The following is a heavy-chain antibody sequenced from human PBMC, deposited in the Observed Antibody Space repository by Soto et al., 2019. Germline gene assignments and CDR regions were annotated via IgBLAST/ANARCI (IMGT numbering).Heavy chain of an antibody. D-gene: IGHD6-19*01. V-gene: IGHV5-51*01. CDR1: GYSFTDYW. Sequence: EVQLVQSGAEVKKPGESLRISCKASGYSFTDYWIGWVRQMPGKGLEWMGIIYPFDSDIRYSPAFHGQVTISADKSITTAYLQWSSLRASDTAVYYWAVRSSASGWYYFDSWGRGTLVTVSS. CDR3: AVRSSASGWYYFDS. J-gene: IGHJ4*02. CDR2: IYPFDSDI.